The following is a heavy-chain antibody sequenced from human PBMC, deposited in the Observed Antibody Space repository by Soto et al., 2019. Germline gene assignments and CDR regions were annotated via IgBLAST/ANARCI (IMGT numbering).Heavy chain of an antibody. CDR1: GFTCSIYA. V-gene: IGHV3-30-3*01. CDR3: ARDYSDGWFDP. D-gene: IGHD2-21*01. CDR2: ISYDGSNK. J-gene: IGHJ5*02. Sequence: QVQLVESGGGGVQPGRSLRLSCAASGFTCSIYAMHWVRQAPGKGLEWVAVISYDGSNKYYADSVKGRFTISRDNSKNTVEPQMNSLRAEDSAVYYCARDYSDGWFDPWGQGTLVTFSS.